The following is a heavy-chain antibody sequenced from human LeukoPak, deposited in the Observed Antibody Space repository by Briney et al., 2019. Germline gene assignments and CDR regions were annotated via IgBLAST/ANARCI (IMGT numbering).Heavy chain of an antibody. D-gene: IGHD2-15*01. J-gene: IGHJ4*02. Sequence: SETLSLTCTVSGDSISSRGCYWGWIRQSPGKGLEWIGSIHDSGSTYYSPSLNSRVTMSVDTSKNQFSLKLSSVTAADTAVYFCARGSSFDGYCSAGACDAGYYDSWGQGTPVTVSS. V-gene: IGHV4-39*01. CDR3: ARGSSFDGYCSAGACDAGYYDS. CDR2: IHDSGST. CDR1: GDSISSRGCY.